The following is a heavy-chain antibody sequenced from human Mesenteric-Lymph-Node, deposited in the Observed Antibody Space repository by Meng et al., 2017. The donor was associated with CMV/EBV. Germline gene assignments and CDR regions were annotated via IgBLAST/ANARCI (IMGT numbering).Heavy chain of an antibody. J-gene: IGHJ6*02. V-gene: IGHV4-34*01. Sequence: GSLRLSCAVYGGSFSGYYWSWIRQPPGKGLEWIGEINHSGSTNYNPSLKSRVTISVDTSKNQFSLKLSSVTAADTAVYYCARHGNDYVWGSYRYNYYYYGMDVWGQGTTVIVSS. CDR2: INHSGST. D-gene: IGHD3-16*02. CDR3: ARHGNDYVWGSYRYNYYYYGMDV. CDR1: GGSFSGYY.